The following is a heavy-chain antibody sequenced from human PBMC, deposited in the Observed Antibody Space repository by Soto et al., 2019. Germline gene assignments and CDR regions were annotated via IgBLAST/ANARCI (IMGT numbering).Heavy chain of an antibody. V-gene: IGHV5-51*01. CDR3: ARHEQFYYYYYGMDV. CDR1: GYSFVSYW. D-gene: IGHD4-4*01. CDR2: IYPGDSDT. Sequence: PGESLKISCKGSGYSFVSYWIAWVRQMPGKGLEWMGSIYPGDSDTTYSPSIQGQVTISADKSSTTVYLQWNTLKASDTAMYYCARHEQFYYYYYGMDVWGQGTAVTVSS. J-gene: IGHJ6*02.